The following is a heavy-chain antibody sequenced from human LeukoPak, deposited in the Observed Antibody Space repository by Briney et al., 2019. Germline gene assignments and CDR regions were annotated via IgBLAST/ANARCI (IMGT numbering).Heavy chain of an antibody. CDR1: EFSFSSYT. CDR2: ISSSSTYI. CDR3: ARDARMPHTEAQH. D-gene: IGHD2-2*01. V-gene: IGHV3-21*01. J-gene: IGHJ1*01. Sequence: PGGSLRLSCAASEFSFSSYTMNWVRQAPGKGLEWVSYISSSSTYIYYADSVKGRFTISRDNARNSLFLQMHSLRAEDTAVYYCARDARMPHTEAQHWGQGTLVTVSS.